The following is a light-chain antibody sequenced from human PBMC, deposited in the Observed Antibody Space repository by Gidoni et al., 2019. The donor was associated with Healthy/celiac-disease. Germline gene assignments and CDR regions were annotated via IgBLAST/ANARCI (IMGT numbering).Light chain of an antibody. CDR3: QQTGT. V-gene: IGKV1-39*01. CDR1: QSISSY. CDR2: AAS. J-gene: IGKJ2*02. Sequence: DIQMTQSPSSLSASVGDRVTITCRASQSISSYLNWYQQKPGKAPKLRIYAASSLQSGVPSRFSGSGSGTDFTLTISSLQPEDFATYYCQQTGTFGQGTKLEIK.